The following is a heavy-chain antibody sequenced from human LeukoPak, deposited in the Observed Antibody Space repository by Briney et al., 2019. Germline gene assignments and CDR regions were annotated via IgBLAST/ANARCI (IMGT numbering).Heavy chain of an antibody. J-gene: IGHJ4*02. CDR3: ARLGTSGLIDY. V-gene: IGHV3-11*04. CDR1: GFTFSDYY. D-gene: IGHD7-27*01. CDR2: ISSSGSTI. Sequence: GGSLRLSCAASGFTFSDYYMSWIRQAPGKGLEWVSYISSSGSTIYYADSVKGRFTISRDNSKNTLYLQMGSLRAEDMAVYYCARLGTSGLIDYWGQGTLVTVSS.